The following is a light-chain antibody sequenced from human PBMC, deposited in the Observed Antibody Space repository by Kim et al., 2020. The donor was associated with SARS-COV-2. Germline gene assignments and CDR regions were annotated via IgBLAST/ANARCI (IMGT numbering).Light chain of an antibody. CDR1: QSLGTN. CDR3: QQFNNWPLT. J-gene: IGKJ4*01. V-gene: IGKV3-15*01. CDR2: DAS. Sequence: EIVLTQSPATVSVSPGEGATLSCRTSQSLGTNLAWYQQKPGQAPRLLIYDASTRPPGVPARFRGSGSGTEFTLTISSLQSEDFAVYYWQQFNNWPLTFGGGTKVDIK.